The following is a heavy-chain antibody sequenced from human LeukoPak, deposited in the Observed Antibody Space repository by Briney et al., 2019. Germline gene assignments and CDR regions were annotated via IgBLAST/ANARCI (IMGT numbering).Heavy chain of an antibody. V-gene: IGHV3-48*04. Sequence: PGGSLRLSCEASGFTFNNYWMSWVRQAPGKGLEWVSSISRSGSTKYYADSVKGRFTISRDNAKNSLFLQMNSLRAEDTAVYYCARGVWFGELLYFDYWGQGTLVTVSS. CDR3: ARGVWFGELLYFDY. J-gene: IGHJ4*02. CDR1: GFTFNNYW. D-gene: IGHD3-10*01. CDR2: ISRSGSTK.